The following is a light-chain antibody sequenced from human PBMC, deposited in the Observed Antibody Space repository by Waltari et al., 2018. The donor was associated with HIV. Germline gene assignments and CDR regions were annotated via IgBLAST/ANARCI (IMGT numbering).Light chain of an antibody. CDR1: SSDVGGYNY. CDR3: RSFTSSSLYV. V-gene: IGLV2-14*01. J-gene: IGLJ1*01. CDR2: EVS. Sequence: QSALTQPASVSGSPGQSITISCTGTSSDVGGYNYVTWYQQYPGKAPKLMIYEVSNRPSGFSVRLSGSKSGNTSSLTISGLQSEDEADYYCRSFTSSSLYVFGTGTKVTVL.